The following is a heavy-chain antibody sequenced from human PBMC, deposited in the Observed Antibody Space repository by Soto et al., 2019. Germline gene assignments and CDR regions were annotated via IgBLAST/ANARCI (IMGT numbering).Heavy chain of an antibody. CDR1: GFTFSSNA. V-gene: IGHV3-64D*08. CDR2: ISSNGGST. J-gene: IGHJ5*02. CDR3: VKDVGYSYGGNWFDP. Sequence: GGSLRLSCSASGFTFSSNAMHWVRLAPGKGLEYVSAISSNGGSTYYADSVKGRFTISRDNSKNTLYLQMSSLRAEDTAVYYCVKDVGYSYGGNWFDPWGQGTLVTVSS. D-gene: IGHD5-18*01.